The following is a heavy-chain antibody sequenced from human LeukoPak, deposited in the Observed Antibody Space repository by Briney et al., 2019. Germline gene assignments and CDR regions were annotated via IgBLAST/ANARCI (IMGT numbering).Heavy chain of an antibody. CDR3: ARDVARVGFFDS. D-gene: IGHD1-26*01. J-gene: IGHJ4*02. CDR2: FFTSGST. Sequence: SETLSLTCTVCGDSISSGNYYWGWIRQPAGKGLEWIGRFFTSGSTNYNPSFKSRVTISVDTSKNQFSLRLNSVTAADSAVYYCARDVARVGFFDSWGQGTLVTVSS. V-gene: IGHV4-61*02. CDR1: GDSISSGNYY.